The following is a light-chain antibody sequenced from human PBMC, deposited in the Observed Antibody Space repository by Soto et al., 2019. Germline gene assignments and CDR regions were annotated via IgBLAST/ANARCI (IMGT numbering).Light chain of an antibody. V-gene: IGKV3-20*01. Sequence: EIVLTQSPGTLSLSPGERATLSCSASQSVSSSYLAWYQQKPGQAPRLLIYGASSRATGIPDRFSGSGSGTDFTLTISRLEPEDFAVYYCQQYGSSPFTFGGGTKVEIK. CDR3: QQYGSSPFT. CDR1: QSVSSSY. CDR2: GAS. J-gene: IGKJ4*01.